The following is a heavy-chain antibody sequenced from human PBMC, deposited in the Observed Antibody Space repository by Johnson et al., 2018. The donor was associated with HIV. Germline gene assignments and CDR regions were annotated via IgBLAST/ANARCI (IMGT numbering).Heavy chain of an antibody. V-gene: IGHV3-23*04. D-gene: IGHD3-10*01. CDR1: GFSFSSFA. CDR2: ISGNGAST. Sequence: EVQLVESGGGLIQPGGSLRLSCEASGFSFSSFAMSWVRQAPGKGLEWVSGISGNGASTYYADSVKGRFTISRDKSKNTLYLEMNSLRAEDSAVYYCARIGEFSGSEYIDDAFDIWGQGTRVTVSS. CDR3: ARIGEFSGSEYIDDAFDI. J-gene: IGHJ3*02.